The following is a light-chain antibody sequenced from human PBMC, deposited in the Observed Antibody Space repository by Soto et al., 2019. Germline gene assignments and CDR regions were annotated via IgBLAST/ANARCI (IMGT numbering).Light chain of an antibody. CDR3: QQYGNSPKIT. CDR2: ESS. V-gene: IGKV3D-20*01. J-gene: IGKJ5*01. Sequence: IVLTQSPATLSLSPGERATLSCGASQSVSSYLAWYPQKPGLAPRLVIYESSIRATGIPDRFSVSGSGTDLTLTLSRLEPEDFAVYVGQQYGNSPKITFGQGTRLEIK. CDR1: QSVSSY.